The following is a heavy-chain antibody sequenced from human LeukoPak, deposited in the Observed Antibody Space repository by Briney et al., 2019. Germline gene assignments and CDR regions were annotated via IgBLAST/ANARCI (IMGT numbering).Heavy chain of an antibody. CDR1: GFTFSSYA. J-gene: IGHJ4*02. V-gene: IGHV3-23*01. Sequence: PGGSLRLSCAASGFTFSSYAMSWVRQAPGRGRGWFSAISGSGGSTYYADSVKGRFTISRDNSKNTLYLQMNSLRAEDTAVYYCAKATAPIWFGEPHIDYWGQGTLVTVSS. CDR2: ISGSGGST. D-gene: IGHD3-10*01. CDR3: AKATAPIWFGEPHIDY.